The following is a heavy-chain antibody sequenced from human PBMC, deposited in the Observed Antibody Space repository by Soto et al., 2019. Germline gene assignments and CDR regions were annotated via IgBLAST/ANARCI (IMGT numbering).Heavy chain of an antibody. CDR3: ATTPGLPPSPNDMDV. CDR2: VYYRGST. Sequence: QVHLQESGPGLVKPSETLSLTCTVSGGSISNFYWTWIRQPPGRGLEWIGYVYYRGSTNYNPSLKSRVTMSVDTSKTQFSLNLRSVTAADTAVYFCATTPGLPPSPNDMDVWGQGTTVTVSS. CDR1: GGSISNFY. D-gene: IGHD1-1*01. J-gene: IGHJ6*02. V-gene: IGHV4-59*01.